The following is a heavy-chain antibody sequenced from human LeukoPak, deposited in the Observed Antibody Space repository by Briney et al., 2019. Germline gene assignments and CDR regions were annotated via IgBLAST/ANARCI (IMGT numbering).Heavy chain of an antibody. CDR3: AKYRAVMVFDDAFDV. J-gene: IGHJ3*01. CDR1: GFTFSGYV. D-gene: IGHD3-10*01. Sequence: GGSLRLSCAASGFTFSGYVMSWVRQAPGKGLEWVSGISGSGGTTSYADSVKGRFIIFRDNSNYTLFLQMNSLRVEDTAVYYCAKYRAVMVFDDAFDVWGQGTMVIVSS. V-gene: IGHV3-23*01. CDR2: ISGSGGTT.